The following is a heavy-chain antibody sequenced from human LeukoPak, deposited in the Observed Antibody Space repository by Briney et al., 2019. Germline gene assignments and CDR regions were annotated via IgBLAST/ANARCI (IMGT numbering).Heavy chain of an antibody. CDR3: ARVCEQQLVHY. V-gene: IGHV4-61*05. Sequence: KSSETLSLTCTVSGGSISSSYNYWGWIRQPPGKGLEWIASLYYSGSTNYNPSLKSRVTISVDKSKNQFSLKLSSVTAAGTAVYYCARVCEQQLVHYWGQGTLVTVSS. J-gene: IGHJ4*02. CDR1: GGSISSSYNY. CDR2: LYYSGST. D-gene: IGHD6-13*01.